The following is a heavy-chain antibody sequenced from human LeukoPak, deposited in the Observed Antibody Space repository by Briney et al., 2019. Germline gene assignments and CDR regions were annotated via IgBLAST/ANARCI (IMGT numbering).Heavy chain of an antibody. CDR3: ARALKRRGQLWLRSYFDY. V-gene: IGHV4-34*01. J-gene: IGHJ4*02. Sequence: SETLSLTCAVYGGSFSGYYWSWIRQPPGKGLEWIGEINHSGSTNYNPSLKSRVTISVDTSKNQFSLKLSSVTAADTAVYYCARALKRRGQLWLRSYFDYWGQGTLVTVSS. CDR1: GGSFSGYY. CDR2: INHSGST. D-gene: IGHD5-18*01.